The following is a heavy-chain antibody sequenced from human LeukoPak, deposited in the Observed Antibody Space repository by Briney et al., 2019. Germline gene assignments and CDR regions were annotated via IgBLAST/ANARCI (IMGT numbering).Heavy chain of an antibody. Sequence: ASVKVSCKASGYTFTSYGISWVRQAPGQGLEWMGWISAYNGNTNYAQKPQGRVTMTTDTSTSTAYMELSSLRSEDTAVYYCATSTDYYDSSGYYYDYFDYWGQGTLVTVSS. V-gene: IGHV1-18*01. CDR2: ISAYNGNT. D-gene: IGHD3-22*01. J-gene: IGHJ4*02. CDR3: ATSTDYYDSSGYYYDYFDY. CDR1: GYTFTSYG.